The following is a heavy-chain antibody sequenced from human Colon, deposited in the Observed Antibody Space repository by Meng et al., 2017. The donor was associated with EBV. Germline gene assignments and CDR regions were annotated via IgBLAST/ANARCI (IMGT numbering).Heavy chain of an antibody. Sequence: LQESGGGLVKPSGTLSLTCAVAGTSISTSNWWSWIRQSPGEGLEWIGAIYHNGQTNYNPSLKSRVRMSVDESKNEFSLNLKSVTAADTAVYYCARDGGVTHIPWGQGVLVTVSS. D-gene: IGHD2-8*02. CDR3: ARDGGVTHIP. CDR1: GTSISTSNW. V-gene: IGHV4-4*02. CDR2: IYHNGQT. J-gene: IGHJ5*02.